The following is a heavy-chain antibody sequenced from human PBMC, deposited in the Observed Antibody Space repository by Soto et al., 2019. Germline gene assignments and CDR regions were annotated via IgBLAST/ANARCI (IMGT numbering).Heavy chain of an antibody. CDR2: IIPIFGTA. V-gene: IGHV1-69*01. Sequence: QVQLVQSGAEVKKPGSSVKVSCKASGGTFSSYAISWMRQAPGQGLEWMGGIIPIFGTANYAQKFQGRVTITADESTSTAYMELSSLRSEDTAVYYCARDIPGYCSSTSCYKFDPWGQGTLVTVSS. J-gene: IGHJ5*02. CDR1: GGTFSSYA. D-gene: IGHD2-2*02. CDR3: ARDIPGYCSSTSCYKFDP.